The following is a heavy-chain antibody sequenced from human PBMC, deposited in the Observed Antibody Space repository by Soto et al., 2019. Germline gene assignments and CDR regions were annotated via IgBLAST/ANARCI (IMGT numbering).Heavy chain of an antibody. D-gene: IGHD2-2*01. CDR3: ARDIVVVPDDYYYGMDV. V-gene: IGHV3-30-3*01. J-gene: IGHJ6*02. CDR2: ISYDGSNK. CDR1: GFTFSSYA. Sequence: GGSLRLSCAASGFTFSSYAMHWVRQAPGKGLEWVAVISYDGSNKYYADSVKGRFTISRDNSKNTLYLQMNSLRAEDTAVYYCARDIVVVPDDYYYGMDVWGQGTTVTVSS.